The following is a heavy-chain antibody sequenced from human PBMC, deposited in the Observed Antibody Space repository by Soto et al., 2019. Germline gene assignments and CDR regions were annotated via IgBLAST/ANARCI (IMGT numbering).Heavy chain of an antibody. J-gene: IGHJ6*03. CDR3: ATVTTWKFFYYYMDV. V-gene: IGHV3-7*01. CDR2: IKQDGSER. CDR1: EFTFTTYW. Sequence: SLRLSCAASEFTFTTYWMNWVRQAPGKGLEWVANIKQDGSERYYADFVKGRFTISRDNAKNSLFLQMSRLRAEDSAVYYCATVTTWKFFYYYMDVWGKGTTVTVSS. D-gene: IGHD4-17*01.